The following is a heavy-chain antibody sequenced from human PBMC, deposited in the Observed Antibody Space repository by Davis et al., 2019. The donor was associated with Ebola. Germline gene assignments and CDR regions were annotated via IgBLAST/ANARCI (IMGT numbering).Heavy chain of an antibody. J-gene: IGHJ5*02. CDR1: GYTFTGFY. CDR2: ISAYNGNT. V-gene: IGHV1-18*04. CDR3: ASYDFWSGYYRFDP. Sequence: ASVKVSCKASGYTFTGFYIHWARQAPGQGLEWMGWISAYNGNTNYAQKLQGRVTMTTDTSTSTAYMELRSLRSDDTAVYYCASYDFWSGYYRFDPWGQGTLVTVSS. D-gene: IGHD3-3*01.